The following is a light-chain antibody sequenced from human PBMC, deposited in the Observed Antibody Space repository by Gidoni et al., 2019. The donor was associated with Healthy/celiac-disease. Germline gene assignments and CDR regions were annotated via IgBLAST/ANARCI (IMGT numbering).Light chain of an antibody. CDR2: QDS. CDR1: KLGDKY. J-gene: IGLJ2*01. CDR3: QAWDSSTAVV. Sequence: SYELTQPPSVSVSPGQTASITCSGDKLGDKYACWYHQQPGKYPVLVIYQDSKRPSGIPERFSGFNSGNTATLTISGTQAMDEADDYCQAWDSSTAVVFGGGTKLTVL. V-gene: IGLV3-1*01.